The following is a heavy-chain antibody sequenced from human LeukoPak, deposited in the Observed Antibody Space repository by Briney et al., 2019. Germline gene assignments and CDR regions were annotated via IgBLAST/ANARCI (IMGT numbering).Heavy chain of an antibody. CDR3: ARQLQKDPPFDP. CDR2: INPNSGGT. Sequence: ASVKVSCKASGYTFTGYYMHWVRQAPGQGLEWMGWINPNSGGTNYAQKFQGRVTMARDTSISTAYMELSRLRSDDTAVYYCARQLQKDPPFDPWGQGTLLTVSS. J-gene: IGHJ5*02. CDR1: GYTFTGYY. V-gene: IGHV1-2*02. D-gene: IGHD2-21*01.